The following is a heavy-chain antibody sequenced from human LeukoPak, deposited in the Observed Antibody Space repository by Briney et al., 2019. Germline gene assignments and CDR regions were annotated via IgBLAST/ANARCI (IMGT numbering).Heavy chain of an antibody. CDR1: GYTFTSYD. Sequence: ASVKVSCKASGYTFTSYDINWVRQATGQGLEWMGWTNPNSGNTGYAQKFQGRVTITRNTSISTAYMELSSLRSEDTAVYYCARGRVTVVKGNWFDPWGQGTLVTVSS. D-gene: IGHD2-15*01. V-gene: IGHV1-8*03. J-gene: IGHJ5*02. CDR2: TNPNSGNT. CDR3: ARGRVTVVKGNWFDP.